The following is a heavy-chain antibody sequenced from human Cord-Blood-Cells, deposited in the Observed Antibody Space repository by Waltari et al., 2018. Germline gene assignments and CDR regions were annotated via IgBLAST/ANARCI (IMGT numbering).Heavy chain of an antibody. CDR1: GDSVSSTRAA. CDR2: TYYRSNWYN. V-gene: IGHV6-1*01. Sequence: QVQLQQSGPGLVKPSQTLSLTCAISGDSVSSTRAAWNWISKTPSRGLEWLGRTYYRSNWYNNYAVSVKSRITINPDTSKNQFSLQLNSVTPEDTAVYDCARVALNLNWYFDLWGRGTLVTVSS. J-gene: IGHJ2*01. CDR3: ARVALNLNWYFDL.